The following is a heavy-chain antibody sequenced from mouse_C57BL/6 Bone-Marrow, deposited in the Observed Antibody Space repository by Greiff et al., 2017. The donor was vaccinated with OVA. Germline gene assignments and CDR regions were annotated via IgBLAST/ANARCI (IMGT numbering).Heavy chain of an antibody. V-gene: IGHV1-50*01. Sequence: QVQLQQPGAELVKPGASVKLSCKASGYTFTSYWMQWVKQRPGQGLERIGEIDPSDSYTHYTQKFKGTATLTVDTSSRPAYMQLSSLTSEDSAVYYWARWGYGSIYRWWYFDVWGTGTTLTVSS. CDR1: GYTFTSYW. CDR2: IDPSDSYT. D-gene: IGHD1-1*01. CDR3: ARWGYGSIYRWWYFDV. J-gene: IGHJ1*03.